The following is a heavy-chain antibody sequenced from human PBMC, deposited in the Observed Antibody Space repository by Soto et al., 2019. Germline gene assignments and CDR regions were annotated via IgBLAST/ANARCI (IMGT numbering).Heavy chain of an antibody. CDR1: GGSFSGNY. D-gene: IGHD4-17*01. V-gene: IGHV4-34*02. CDR3: ARGRYGGGAS. Sequence: QVQLQQWGAGLLKPSETLSLTCGVYGGSFSGNYWSWIRQPPGEGIEWIGEIDPSGRTNYSPSLKSRATISADTSKNQFSLKLSSVIAADTAVYYWARGRYGGGASWGQGTLVTVSS. J-gene: IGHJ5*02. CDR2: IDPSGRT.